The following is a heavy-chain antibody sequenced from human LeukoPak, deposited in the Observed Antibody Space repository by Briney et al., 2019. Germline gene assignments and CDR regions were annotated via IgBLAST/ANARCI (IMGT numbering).Heavy chain of an antibody. CDR1: GDSVSSNSAA. CDR2: TYYRSKWYN. D-gene: IGHD6-13*01. CDR3: ARIPYSSSWYGDAFDI. V-gene: IGHV6-1*01. J-gene: IGHJ3*02. Sequence: SQTLSLTCAISGDSVSSNSAAWNWIRQSPSRGLEWLGRTYYRSKWYNDYAVSVKSRITINPDTSKNQFSLQLNSVTPEDTAVYYCARIPYSSSWYGDAFDIWGQGTMVTVSS.